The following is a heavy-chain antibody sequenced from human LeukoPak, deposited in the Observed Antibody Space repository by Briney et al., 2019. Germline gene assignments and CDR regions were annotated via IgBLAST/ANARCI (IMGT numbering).Heavy chain of an antibody. J-gene: IGHJ4*02. D-gene: IGHD6-13*01. Sequence: PGGSLRLSCAASGFTFSSYGMHWVRQAPGKGLEWVAVISYDGSNKYYADSVKGRFTISRDNSKNTLYLQMNSLRAEDTAVYYCAKYPESWSSSWYPHFDYWGQGTLVTVSS. V-gene: IGHV3-30*18. CDR1: GFTFSSYG. CDR2: ISYDGSNK. CDR3: AKYPESWSSSWYPHFDY.